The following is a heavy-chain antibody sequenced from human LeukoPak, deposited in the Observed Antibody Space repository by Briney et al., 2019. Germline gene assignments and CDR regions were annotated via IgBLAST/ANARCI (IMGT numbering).Heavy chain of an antibody. CDR3: AKDVGKWESLHFFDY. CDR1: GFTFSTNA. CDR2: ISGSGAST. V-gene: IGHV3-23*01. Sequence: GGSLRLSCLTSGFTFSTNAMSWVRQAPGKGLEWISGISGSGASTYYADSVTGRFTISRDNSRNTLYLQMNSLRGDDAAVYYCAKDVGKWESLHFFDYWGQGTLVTVSS. D-gene: IGHD1-26*01. J-gene: IGHJ4*02.